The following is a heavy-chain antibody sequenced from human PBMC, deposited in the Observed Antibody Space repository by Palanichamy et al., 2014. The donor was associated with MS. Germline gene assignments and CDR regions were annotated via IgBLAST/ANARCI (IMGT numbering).Heavy chain of an antibody. Sequence: QVQLVESGGGVGQPGGSLRLSCAASGFTFRTHGMHWVRQAPGKGLEWVAFIRPDGSQYYADSVKGRFTISRDNAKNTLFLQMNSLRPEDTSVYYCAKGLSYSFDHWGQGTLVAVSS. V-gene: IGHV3-30*02. D-gene: IGHD2-21*01. CDR2: IRPDGSQ. CDR1: GFTFRTHG. J-gene: IGHJ4*02. CDR3: AKGLSYSFDH.